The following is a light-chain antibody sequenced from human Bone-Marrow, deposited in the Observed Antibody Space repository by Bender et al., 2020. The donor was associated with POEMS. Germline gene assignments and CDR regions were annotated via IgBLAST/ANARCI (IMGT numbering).Light chain of an antibody. J-gene: IGLJ2*01. CDR3: SSYAGSYVV. Sequence: QSALTQPASVSGSPGQSTTISCTGTSSDVGGYNYVSWYQHHPGKAPKLMIYDVTIRPSGVPDRFSGSKSGNAASLTISGLQADDEADYYCSSYAGSYVVLGGGTELTVL. CDR1: SSDVGGYNY. V-gene: IGLV2-14*03. CDR2: DVT.